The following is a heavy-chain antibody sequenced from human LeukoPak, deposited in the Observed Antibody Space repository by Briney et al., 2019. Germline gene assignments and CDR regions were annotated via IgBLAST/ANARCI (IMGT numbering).Heavy chain of an antibody. CDR3: ARQRQTYYYDSSGYYYADAFDI. D-gene: IGHD3-22*01. CDR1: GFTFSSYS. V-gene: IGHV3-21*01. Sequence: PGGSLRLSCAASGFTFSSYSMNWVRQAPGKGLEWVSSISSSSSYIYYADSVKGRFTISRDNAKNSLYLQMNSLRAEDTAVYYCARQRQTYYYDSSGYYYADAFDIWGQGTMVTVSS. CDR2: ISSSSSYI. J-gene: IGHJ3*02.